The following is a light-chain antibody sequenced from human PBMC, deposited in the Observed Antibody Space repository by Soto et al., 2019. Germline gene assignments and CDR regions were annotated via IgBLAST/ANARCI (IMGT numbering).Light chain of an antibody. Sequence: QSALTQPASVSGSPGQSITISCTGTTSDVGTYKFVSWYQQHPGIAPKLMIYEVSERPPGVSNRFSGSKSGNTASLKISGLQAEDEADYYCCSHAGSHVIFGGGTKLTVL. CDR2: EVS. V-gene: IGLV2-23*02. J-gene: IGLJ2*01. CDR3: CSHAGSHVI. CDR1: TSDVGTYKF.